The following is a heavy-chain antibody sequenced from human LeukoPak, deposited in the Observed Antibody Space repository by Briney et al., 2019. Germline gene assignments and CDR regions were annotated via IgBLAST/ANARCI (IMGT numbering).Heavy chain of an antibody. CDR1: GYTFTSYY. CDR3: ARGYDFWSGYYYYGMDV. V-gene: IGHV1-46*01. Sequence: ASVKVSCKASGYTFTSYYMHWVRQAPGQGLEWMGVINPSGGSTSYAQKFQGRVTITADESTSTAYMELSSLRSEDTAVYYCARGYDFWSGYYYYGMDVWGQGTTVTVSS. J-gene: IGHJ6*02. D-gene: IGHD3-3*01. CDR2: INPSGGST.